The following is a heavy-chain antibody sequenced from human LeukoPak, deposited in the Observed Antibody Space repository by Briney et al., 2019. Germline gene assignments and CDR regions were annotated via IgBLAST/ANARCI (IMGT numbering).Heavy chain of an antibody. Sequence: SETLSLTCTVSGGSISSYYWSWIRQPAGKGLEWIGRIYTSGSTNYNPSLKSRVTMSVDTSKNQFSLKLSSVTAEDTAVYYCARVRGQEKLLWFGEPDYYYYYYMDVWGKGTTVTISS. V-gene: IGHV4-4*07. CDR3: ARVRGQEKLLWFGEPDYYYYYYMDV. CDR1: GGSISSYY. CDR2: IYTSGST. D-gene: IGHD3-10*01. J-gene: IGHJ6*03.